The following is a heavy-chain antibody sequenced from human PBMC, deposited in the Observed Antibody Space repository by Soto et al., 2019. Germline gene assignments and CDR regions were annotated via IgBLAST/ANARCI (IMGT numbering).Heavy chain of an antibody. Sequence: SETLSLTCTVSDGSISSYYWSWIRQPPGKGLEWIGYISYSGSTNYNPSLKNRVTISRDTSKNQFSLKLSSVTAADTAVYYCASVSGSYYGYWGQGTLVTVSS. J-gene: IGHJ4*02. D-gene: IGHD1-26*01. CDR2: ISYSGST. V-gene: IGHV4-59*01. CDR1: DGSISSYY. CDR3: ASVSGSYYGY.